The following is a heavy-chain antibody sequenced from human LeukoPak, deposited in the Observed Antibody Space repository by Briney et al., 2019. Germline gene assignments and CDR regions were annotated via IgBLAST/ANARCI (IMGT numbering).Heavy chain of an antibody. CDR3: ATHEEGSYFDS. Sequence: SQTLSLTCSVSGGSITTRRYYGGWIRQPPGKGLEWIGSIYYFGNAYYRPSLRVRATIPIDTSKNPLSLKLTSVTATDTAVYYCATHEEGSYFDSWGQGTLVTVSS. CDR1: GGSITTRRYY. J-gene: IGHJ4*02. CDR2: IYYFGNA. D-gene: IGHD3-10*01. V-gene: IGHV4-39*01.